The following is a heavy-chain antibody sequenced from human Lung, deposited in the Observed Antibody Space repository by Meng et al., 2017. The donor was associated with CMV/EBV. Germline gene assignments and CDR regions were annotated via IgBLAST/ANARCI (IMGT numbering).Heavy chain of an antibody. J-gene: IGHJ2*01. CDR3: ARDGASITIFGVAAYWYLDL. V-gene: IGHV3-30*04. D-gene: IGHD3-3*01. CDR1: GFTFSSYA. Sequence: SCAASGFTFSSYAMHWVRQAPGKGLEWVAVISYDGSNKYYADSVKGRFTISRDNSKNTLYLQMNSLRAEDTAVYYCARDGASITIFGVAAYWYLDLWGRGXLVTVSS. CDR2: ISYDGSNK.